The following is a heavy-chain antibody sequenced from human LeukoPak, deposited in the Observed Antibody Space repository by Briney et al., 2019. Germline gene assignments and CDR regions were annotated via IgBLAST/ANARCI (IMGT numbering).Heavy chain of an antibody. Sequence: PGGSLRLSCAASGFTFSSYSMNWVRQAPGKGLEWVSSISDSSSYIYYADSVKGRFTISRDNAKNSLYLQMNSLRAEDTAVYYCARSQSPRITMVRGVTWDYWGQGTLVTVSS. V-gene: IGHV3-21*01. D-gene: IGHD3-10*01. CDR1: GFTFSSYS. J-gene: IGHJ4*02. CDR2: ISDSSSYI. CDR3: ARSQSPRITMVRGVTWDY.